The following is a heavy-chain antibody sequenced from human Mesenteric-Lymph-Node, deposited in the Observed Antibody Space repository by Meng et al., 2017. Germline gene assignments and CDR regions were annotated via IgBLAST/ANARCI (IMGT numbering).Heavy chain of an antibody. CDR1: GYTLTSYA. J-gene: IGHJ4*02. V-gene: IGHV1-3*01. CDR2: INAGNGNT. Sequence: QVQLVQAGADAKKPGASVKVSCKASGYTLTSYAMHWVRQAPGQRLEWMGWINAGNGNTKYSQRFQGRVTITRDTSASTAYMELSSLRSEDTTVYYCARAGYDSSGYYPQPFDYWGQGTLVTVFS. D-gene: IGHD3-22*01. CDR3: ARAGYDSSGYYPQPFDY.